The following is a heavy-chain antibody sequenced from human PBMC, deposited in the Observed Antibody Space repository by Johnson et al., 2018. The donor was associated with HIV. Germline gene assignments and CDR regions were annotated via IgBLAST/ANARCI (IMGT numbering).Heavy chain of an antibody. V-gene: IGHV3-7*01. CDR2: IKQDGSEK. Sequence: VQLVESGGGLAQPGGSLRLSCAATGFTLSNYWMHWVRQVPGKGLEWVANIKQDGSEKYYVDSVKGRFTISRDNAKNSLYLQMNSLRAEDTAVDYCARVQSLQWELLDGDAFDIWGQGTMVTVSS. CDR1: GFTLSNYW. J-gene: IGHJ3*02. CDR3: ARVQSLQWELLDGDAFDI. D-gene: IGHD1-26*01.